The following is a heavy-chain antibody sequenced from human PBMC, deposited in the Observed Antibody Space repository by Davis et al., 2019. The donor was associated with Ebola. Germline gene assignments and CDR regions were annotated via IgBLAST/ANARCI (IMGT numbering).Heavy chain of an antibody. CDR3: ARYRRWFREYYYYYGMDV. Sequence: ASVKVSCKASGYTFTSYDINWVRQATGQGLEWMGWISAYNGNTNYAQKLQGRVTMTTDTSTSTAYMELRSLRSDDTAVYYCARYRRWFREYYYYYGMDVWGQGTTVTVSS. CDR1: GYTFTSYD. J-gene: IGHJ6*02. D-gene: IGHD3-10*01. CDR2: ISAYNGNT. V-gene: IGHV1-18*01.